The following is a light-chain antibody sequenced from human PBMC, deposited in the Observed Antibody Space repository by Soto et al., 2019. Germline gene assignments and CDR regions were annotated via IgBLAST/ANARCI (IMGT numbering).Light chain of an antibody. V-gene: IGLV2-14*01. CDR3: SSYTTRSTLV. CDR2: DVT. J-gene: IGLJ2*01. Sequence: QSALTQPASVSGSPGQSITISCTGTSSDVGAYDFVSWYRHYPGKAPKLVTFDVTHRPPGISDRFSGSKSANTASLTISGLQAEDEAFYYCSSYTTRSTLVFGGGTQLTVL. CDR1: SSDVGAYDF.